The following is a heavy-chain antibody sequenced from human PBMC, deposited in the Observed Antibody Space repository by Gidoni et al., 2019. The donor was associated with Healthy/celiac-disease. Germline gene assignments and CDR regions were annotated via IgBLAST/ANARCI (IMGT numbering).Heavy chain of an antibody. CDR2: IKHSGST. J-gene: IGHJ6*02. CDR3: ARGVGMDV. CDR1: GGSFSGYY. V-gene: IGHV4-34*01. Sequence: QVQLQQWGAGLWKASETLSLHCAVYGGSFSGYYWSWIRQPPGKGLEWLGEIKHSGSTNYNPSLKSRVTISVDTSKNQFSLKLSSVTAADTAVYYCARGVGMDVWGQGTTVTVSS.